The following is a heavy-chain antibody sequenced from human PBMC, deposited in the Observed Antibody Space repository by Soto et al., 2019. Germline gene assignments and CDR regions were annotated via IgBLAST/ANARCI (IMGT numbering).Heavy chain of an antibody. CDR2: ISYDGSKK. CDR1: GFTFSSYD. D-gene: IGHD1-26*01. J-gene: IGHJ3*01. V-gene: IGHV3-30*18. CDR3: AKAYSGPFDV. Sequence: PWGSLRLSCAASGFTFSSYDIHWVRQAPGKGLEWVAVISYDGSKKYYADSVKGLFTISRDNSKNTLYLQVNSLRAEDTAVYYCAKAYSGPFDVWGQGTMVTVSS.